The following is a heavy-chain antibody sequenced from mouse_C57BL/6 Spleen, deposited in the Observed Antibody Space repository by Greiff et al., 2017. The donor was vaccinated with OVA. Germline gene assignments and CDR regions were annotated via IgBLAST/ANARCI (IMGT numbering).Heavy chain of an antibody. D-gene: IGHD2-5*01. V-gene: IGHV1-59*01. J-gene: IGHJ3*01. CDR2: IDPSDSYT. CDR3: ARPPDYSNYSAWFAY. Sequence: QVQLQQPGAELVRPGTSVKLSCKASGYTFTSYWMHWVKQRPGQGLEWIGVIDPSDSYTNYNQKFKGKATLTVDTSSSTAYMQLSSLTSEDSAVDYCARPPDYSNYSAWFAYWGQGTLVTVSA. CDR1: GYTFTSYW.